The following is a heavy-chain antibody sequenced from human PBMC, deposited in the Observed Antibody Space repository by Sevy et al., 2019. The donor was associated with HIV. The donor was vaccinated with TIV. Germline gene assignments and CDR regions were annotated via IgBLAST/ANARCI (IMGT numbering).Heavy chain of an antibody. CDR3: ARPSGGYYGSGSYRGGYWFDP. D-gene: IGHD3-10*01. J-gene: IGHJ5*02. Sequence: SETLSLTCTVSGGSISSSSYYWGWIRQPPGKGLEWIGSIYYSGSTYYNPSLKSRVTISVDTSKNQFSLKLSPVTAADTAVYYCARPSGGYYGSGSYRGGYWFDPWGQGTLVTVSS. V-gene: IGHV4-39*01. CDR1: GGSISSSSYY. CDR2: IYYSGST.